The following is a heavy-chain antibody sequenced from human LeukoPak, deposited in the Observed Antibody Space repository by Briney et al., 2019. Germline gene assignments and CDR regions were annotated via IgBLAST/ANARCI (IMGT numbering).Heavy chain of an antibody. J-gene: IGHJ4*02. CDR1: GESFSGNY. Sequence: PSETLSLTCAVYGESFSGNYWSWIRQSPGKGLEWIGEINHSGSANYNPSLKSRVTISVDTSKNQFSLKLNSVTAADTAVYCCARSAQYSATLDYWGQGTLVTVSS. CDR3: ARSAQYSATLDY. V-gene: IGHV4-34*01. CDR2: INHSGSA. D-gene: IGHD5-18*01.